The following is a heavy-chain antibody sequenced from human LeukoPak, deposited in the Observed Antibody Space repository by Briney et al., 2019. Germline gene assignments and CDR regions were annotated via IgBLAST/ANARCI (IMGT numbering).Heavy chain of an antibody. Sequence: GGSLRLSCAGSGFIFNNYAMHWFRQPPGKGLEWVSGISWNSGSIDYADSVKGRFTISRDNAKNSLYLQMNSLRVEDTAFYYCAKDNRRHYTSGPNPDSLHWGQGALVTVSS. CDR3: AKDNRRHYTSGPNPDSLH. D-gene: IGHD6-19*01. V-gene: IGHV3-9*01. CDR2: ISWNSGSI. CDR1: GFIFNNYA. J-gene: IGHJ4*02.